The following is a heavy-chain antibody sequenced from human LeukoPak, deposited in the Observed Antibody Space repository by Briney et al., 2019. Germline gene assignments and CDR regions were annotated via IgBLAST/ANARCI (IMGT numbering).Heavy chain of an antibody. CDR1: GFTFSDYY. V-gene: IGHV3-11*05. Sequence: GGSLRLSCAASGFTFSDYYMSWIRQAPGKGLEWVSYISSISSYTKYADSVKGRFTISRDNAKNSLYMQMNSLRAEDTAVYYCAKDNPVPWLHGVTWGQGTLVTV. D-gene: IGHD6-19*01. CDR3: AKDNPVPWLHGVT. CDR2: ISSISSYT. J-gene: IGHJ4*02.